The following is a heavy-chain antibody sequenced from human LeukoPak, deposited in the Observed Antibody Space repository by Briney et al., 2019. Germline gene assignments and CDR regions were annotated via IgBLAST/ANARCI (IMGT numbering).Heavy chain of an antibody. V-gene: IGHV4-59*12. CDR2: IYYSGST. Sequence: SETLSLTCSVSGGSISSYYWSWIRQPPGKGLEWIGYIYYSGSTKYNPSLKSRVTISVDTSKNQFSLKLSSVTAADTAVYYCARSIRGYSSGWYYFDYWGQGTLITVSS. J-gene: IGHJ4*02. D-gene: IGHD6-19*01. CDR1: GGSISSYY. CDR3: ARSIRGYSSGWYYFDY.